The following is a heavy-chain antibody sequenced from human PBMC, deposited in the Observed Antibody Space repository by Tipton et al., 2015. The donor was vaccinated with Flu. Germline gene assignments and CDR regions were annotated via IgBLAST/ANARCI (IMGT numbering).Heavy chain of an antibody. V-gene: IGHV4-39*07. CDR2: IYYSGST. D-gene: IGHD3-3*01. J-gene: IGHJ4*02. CDR1: GGSISSSSYY. CDR3: ARGRYDFWST. Sequence: TLSLTCTVSGGSISSSSYYWGWIRQPPGKGLEWIGSIYYSGSTYYNPSLKSRVTISVDTSKNQFSLKLSSVTAADTAVYYCARGRYDFWSTWGQGTLVTVSS.